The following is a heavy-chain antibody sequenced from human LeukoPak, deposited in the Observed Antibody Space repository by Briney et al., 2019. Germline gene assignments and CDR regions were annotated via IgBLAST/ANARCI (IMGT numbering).Heavy chain of an antibody. V-gene: IGHV3-53*01. J-gene: IGHJ5*02. CDR3: AKGSGSSSRYFFDP. Sequence: PGGSLRLSCAASGFSVSSKYMSWVRQAPGKGLEWVSVIYTGGNEYYADSVKGRFTISRDNSKNTLYLQVNSLRAEDTAVYYCAKGSGSSSRYFFDPWGQGTLLTVSS. D-gene: IGHD6-13*01. CDR2: IYTGGNE. CDR1: GFSVSSKY.